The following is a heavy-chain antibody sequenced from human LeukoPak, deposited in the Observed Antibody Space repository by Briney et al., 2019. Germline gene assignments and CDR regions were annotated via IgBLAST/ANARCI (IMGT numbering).Heavy chain of an antibody. Sequence: PSETLSLTCAVSGGSISDYYWSWFRQPPGKGLEWIGYIYYSGSTNYNPSLKSRVTMSVDTSKNQFSLKLSSVTAADTAVYYCARDQENCSGGSCYPNWFDPWGQGTLVTVSS. D-gene: IGHD2-15*01. CDR2: IYYSGST. V-gene: IGHV4-59*12. J-gene: IGHJ5*02. CDR1: GGSISDYY. CDR3: ARDQENCSGGSCYPNWFDP.